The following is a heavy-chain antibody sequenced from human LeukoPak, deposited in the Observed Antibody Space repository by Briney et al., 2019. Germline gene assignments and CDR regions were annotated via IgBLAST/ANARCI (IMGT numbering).Heavy chain of an antibody. V-gene: IGHV3-30*04. CDR1: GFTFRSYA. J-gene: IGHJ4*02. CDR3: ARGDYYASRGYVAAY. CDR2: ISYDGSNK. D-gene: IGHD3-22*01. Sequence: GRSLRLSCAASGFTFRSYAMQWVRQAPGKGLEWVAVISYDGSNKYYADSVKGRFTISRDNSKHTFYLEMNTLRAEDTAVYYCARGDYYASRGYVAAYWGQGTLVTVSS.